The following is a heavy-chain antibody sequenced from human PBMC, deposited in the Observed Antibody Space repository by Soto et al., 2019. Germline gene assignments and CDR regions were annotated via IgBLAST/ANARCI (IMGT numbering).Heavy chain of an antibody. Sequence: SQTLSLTCAISWDSVSSNSATCDWIRQSPSRGLEWLGRTYYRSNWYTDYAVSVKGRITISPDTSNNQLSLQLNSVTPDDTAVYYCERLKGNIGLDSGGRGTRVTVSS. CDR1: WDSVSSNSAT. J-gene: IGHJ5*01. V-gene: IGHV6-1*01. CDR2: TYYRSNWYT. CDR3: ERLKGNIGLDS.